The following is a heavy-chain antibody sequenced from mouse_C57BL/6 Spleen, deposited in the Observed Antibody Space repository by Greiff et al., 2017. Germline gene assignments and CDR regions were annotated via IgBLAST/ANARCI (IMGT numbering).Heavy chain of an antibody. Sequence: VQLQQSGAELVKPGASVKLSCTASGFNIKDYYMHWVKQRTEQGLEWIGRIDPEDGESKYAPKFQAKATITADTSSNTAYLQLSSLTSEDTAVYYCALYYYGSSPFAYWGQGTLVTVSA. CDR2: IDPEDGES. CDR3: ALYYYGSSPFAY. J-gene: IGHJ3*01. V-gene: IGHV14-2*01. D-gene: IGHD1-1*01. CDR1: GFNIKDYY.